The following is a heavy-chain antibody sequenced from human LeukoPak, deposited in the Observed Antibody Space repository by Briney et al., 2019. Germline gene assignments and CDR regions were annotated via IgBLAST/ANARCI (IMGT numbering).Heavy chain of an antibody. D-gene: IGHD2-21*02. Sequence: ASVTVSCKASGYTFTSYYMHWVRQAPGQGLEWMGIINPSGGSTSYAQKFQGRVTMTRDTSTSTVYMKLSSLRSEDTAVYYCARDRAYCGGDCYSDFDYWGQGTLVTVSS. CDR1: GYTFTSYY. V-gene: IGHV1-46*01. CDR3: ARDRAYCGGDCYSDFDY. J-gene: IGHJ4*02. CDR2: INPSGGST.